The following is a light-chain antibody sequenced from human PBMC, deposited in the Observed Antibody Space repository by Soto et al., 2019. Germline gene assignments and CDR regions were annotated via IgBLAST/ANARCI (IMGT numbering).Light chain of an antibody. CDR2: DIT. J-gene: IGLJ1*01. V-gene: IGLV2-14*01. CDR1: SSDVGGYKY. Sequence: QSALTQPASVSGSPGQSITISCTGASSDVGGYKYVSWYQQHPGKAPKLMIYDITNRPSGISNRFSGSKSGNTASLTISGLQAEDAADYYCGSYTSINTYIFGTGTNLTVL. CDR3: GSYTSINTYI.